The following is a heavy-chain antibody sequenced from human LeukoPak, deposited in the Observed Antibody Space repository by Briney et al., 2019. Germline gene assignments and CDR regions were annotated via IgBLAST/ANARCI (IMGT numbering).Heavy chain of an antibody. CDR1: GGTFSSYA. Sequence: SVTVSCTASGGTFSSYAISWVRQAPGQGLEWMGGIIPIFGTANYAQKFQGRVTITADESTSTAYMELSSLRSEDTAVYYCARGYSYGFGSVGYWGQGTLVTVSS. J-gene: IGHJ4*02. CDR3: ARGYSYGFGSVGY. D-gene: IGHD5-18*01. V-gene: IGHV1-69*13. CDR2: IIPIFGTA.